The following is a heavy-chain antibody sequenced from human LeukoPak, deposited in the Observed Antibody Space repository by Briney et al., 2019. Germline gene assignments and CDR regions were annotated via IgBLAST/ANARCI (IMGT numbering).Heavy chain of an antibody. J-gene: IGHJ4*02. CDR3: AKDVGSSWPYYFHY. CDR2: ISGSGGST. CDR1: GFTFSSQT. D-gene: IGHD6-13*01. V-gene: IGHV3-23*01. Sequence: PGGSLRLSCAASGFTFSSQTMSWVRQAPGKGLEWVSAISGSGGSTYYADSVKGRFTISRDNSKNTLYLQMNSLRAEDTAVYYCAKDVGSSWPYYFHYWGQGTLVTVSS.